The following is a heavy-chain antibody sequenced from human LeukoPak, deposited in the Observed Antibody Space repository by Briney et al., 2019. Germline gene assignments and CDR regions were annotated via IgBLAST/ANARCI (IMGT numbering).Heavy chain of an antibody. Sequence: SETLSLTCTVSGGSISSSSYYWGWIRQPPEKGLEWIGSIYYSGNTYYNPSLKSRVTISVDTSKNQFSLKLSSVTAADTAVYYCARHHATSGHTFDYWGQGTLVTVSS. J-gene: IGHJ4*02. CDR3: ARHHATSGHTFDY. V-gene: IGHV4-39*01. CDR1: GGSISSSSYY. CDR2: IYYSGNT. D-gene: IGHD6-19*01.